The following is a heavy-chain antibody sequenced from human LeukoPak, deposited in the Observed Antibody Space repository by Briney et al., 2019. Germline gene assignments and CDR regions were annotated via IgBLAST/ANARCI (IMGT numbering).Heavy chain of an antibody. D-gene: IGHD4-11*01. CDR1: GFTFSSYS. Sequence: PGGSLRLSCAASGFTFSSYSMNWVRQAPGKGLEWVSSISSSSSYIYYADSVKGRFTISRDNAKNSLYLQMNSLRAEDTAVYYCARDTGNDGWFDPWGQGTLVTVSS. V-gene: IGHV3-21*01. CDR3: ARDTGNDGWFDP. J-gene: IGHJ5*02. CDR2: ISSSSSYI.